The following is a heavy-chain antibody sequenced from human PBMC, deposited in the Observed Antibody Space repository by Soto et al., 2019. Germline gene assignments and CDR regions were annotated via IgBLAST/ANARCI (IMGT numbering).Heavy chain of an antibody. CDR2: ISDDGRNK. Sequence: SVGSLRLSCAASGFTFSSYGTHWVRQAPGKGLEWVAVISDDGRNKYYADSAKGRFTISRDNSKNTLYLQMNSLRAEDTALYYCAKPRVAGVLSFNSYYFDYWGQGTVVTVSS. D-gene: IGHD6-19*01. CDR1: GFTFSSYG. J-gene: IGHJ4*02. V-gene: IGHV3-30*18. CDR3: AKPRVAGVLSFNSYYFDY.